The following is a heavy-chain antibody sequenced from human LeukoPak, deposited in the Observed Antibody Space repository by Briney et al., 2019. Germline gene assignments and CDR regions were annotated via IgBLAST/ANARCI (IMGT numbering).Heavy chain of an antibody. V-gene: IGHV4-61*01. CDR3: ARVGSRGSGSYYSDY. Sequence: SETLSLTCTVSGGSVSSGSYYWSWIQQPPGKGLEWIGYIYYSGSTNYNPSLKSRVTISVDTSKNQFSLKLSSVTAADTAVYYCARVGSRGSGSYYSDYWGQGTLVTVSS. CDR1: GGSVSSGSYY. J-gene: IGHJ4*02. D-gene: IGHD3-10*01. CDR2: IYYSGST.